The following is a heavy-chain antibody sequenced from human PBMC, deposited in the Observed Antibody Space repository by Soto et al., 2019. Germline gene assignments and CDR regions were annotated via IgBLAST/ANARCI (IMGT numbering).Heavy chain of an antibody. D-gene: IGHD5-12*01. V-gene: IGHV4-59*01. J-gene: IGHJ5*02. CDR2: IYHSGST. CDR3: ARGGSVIGP. Sequence: SETLSLTCAVSGGSITTYYWSWIRQSPGRGLEWIGYIYHSGSTNYNPSLKSRVTISIDTSKNQFSLKLSSVTAADTAVYYCARGGSVIGPWGQGTLVTVSS. CDR1: GGSITTYY.